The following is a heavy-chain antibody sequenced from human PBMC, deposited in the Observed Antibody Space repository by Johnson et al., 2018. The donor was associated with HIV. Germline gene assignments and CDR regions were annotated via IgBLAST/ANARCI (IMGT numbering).Heavy chain of an antibody. D-gene: IGHD6-19*01. Sequence: QMQLVESGGDVVQPGTSLRLFCAASGFSFSNSVMHWVRRAPGKGLDWVAGISVDGNSKFYPDSVKGRFTISRDNSDNTLFLQMNSLRPEDTAVYYCARGYHSSGRCDVFDIWGQVTLVTVSS. V-gene: IGHV3-30-3*01. J-gene: IGHJ3*02. CDR3: ARGYHSSGRCDVFDI. CDR2: ISVDGNSK. CDR1: GFSFSNSV.